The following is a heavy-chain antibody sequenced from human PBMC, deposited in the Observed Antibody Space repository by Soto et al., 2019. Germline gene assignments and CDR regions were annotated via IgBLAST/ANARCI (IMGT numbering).Heavy chain of an antibody. V-gene: IGHV4-59*01. CDR3: ARAAWGSYRPWNYYYYYMDV. J-gene: IGHJ6*03. CDR1: GGSISSYY. Sequence: PSETLSLTCTVSGGSISSYYWSWIRQPPGKGLEWIGYIYYSGSTNYNPSLKSRVTVSVDTSKNQFSLKLSSVTAADTAVYYCARAAWGSYRPWNYYYYYMDVWGKGTTVTVSS. CDR2: IYYSGST. D-gene: IGHD3-16*02.